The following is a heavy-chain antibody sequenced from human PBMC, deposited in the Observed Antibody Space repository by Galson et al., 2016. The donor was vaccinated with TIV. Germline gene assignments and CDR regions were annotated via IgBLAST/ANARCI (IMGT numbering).Heavy chain of an antibody. V-gene: IGHV3-53*01. CDR1: GFSVSNTY. Sequence: SLRLSCAASGFSVSNTYMRWLRQSPGRGLEWVSVIYGGGSTYYADSVKGRFTLSRHNSKNTLYLQMNNLSGDDTAVYYCAREGRGRDGFNFFGQWGQGTLVTVSS. D-gene: IGHD5-24*01. CDR3: AREGRGRDGFNFFGQ. CDR2: IYGGGST. J-gene: IGHJ4*02.